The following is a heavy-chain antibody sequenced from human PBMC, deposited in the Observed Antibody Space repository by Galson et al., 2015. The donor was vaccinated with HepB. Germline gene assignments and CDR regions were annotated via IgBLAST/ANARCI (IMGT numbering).Heavy chain of an antibody. CDR1: GFTFSSYG. Sequence: SLRLSCAASGFTFSSYGMHWVRQAPGKGLEWVAVISYDGSNKYYADSVKGRFTISRDNSKNTLYLQMNSLRAEDTAVYYCAKAEYYYDSTDAFDIWGQGTMVTVSS. CDR3: AKAEYYYDSTDAFDI. V-gene: IGHV3-30*18. D-gene: IGHD3-22*01. CDR2: ISYDGSNK. J-gene: IGHJ3*02.